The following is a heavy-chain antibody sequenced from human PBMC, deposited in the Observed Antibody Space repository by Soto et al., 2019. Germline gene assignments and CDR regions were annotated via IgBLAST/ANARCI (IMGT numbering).Heavy chain of an antibody. Sequence: QVQLVESGGGLVKPGGSLRLSCAASGFTFSDYYMSWIRQAPGKGLEWVSYISSSSSYTNYADSVKGRFTISRDNAKNSLYLQMNSLRAEDTAVYYCARDPSESYGMDVWGQGTTVTVSS. CDR3: ARDPSESYGMDV. CDR2: ISSSSSYT. V-gene: IGHV3-11*05. CDR1: GFTFSDYY. J-gene: IGHJ6*02.